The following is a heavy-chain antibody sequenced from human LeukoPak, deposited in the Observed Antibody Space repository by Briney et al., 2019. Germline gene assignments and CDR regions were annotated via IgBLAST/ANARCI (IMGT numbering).Heavy chain of an antibody. D-gene: IGHD3-22*01. Sequence: GASVKVSCKAPGYTFTSYGISWVRQAPGQGLEWMGWISAYNGNTNYAQKLQGRVTMTTDTSTSTAYMELRSLRSDDTAVYYCARSSTYYYDSSGYAPVDYWGQGTLVTVSS. CDR2: ISAYNGNT. CDR1: GYTFTSYG. V-gene: IGHV1-18*01. J-gene: IGHJ4*02. CDR3: ARSSTYYYDSSGYAPVDY.